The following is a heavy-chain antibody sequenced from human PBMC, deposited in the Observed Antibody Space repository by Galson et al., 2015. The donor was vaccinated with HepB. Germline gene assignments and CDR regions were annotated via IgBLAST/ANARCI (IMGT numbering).Heavy chain of an antibody. CDR1: GGSISRYY. CDR3: ATRGVGVGGGELDS. J-gene: IGHJ4*02. D-gene: IGHD2-2*01. Sequence: QVQLRESGPGLVRPSETLSLTCTVSGGSISRYYWSWIRQPPGKGLEWMGYIYDSGITSYNPSLKSRVTIAVGTSKNQFSLRLRSVSAADTAVYYCATRGVGVGGGELDSWGQGMLVTVSS. V-gene: IGHV4-59*01. CDR2: IYDSGIT.